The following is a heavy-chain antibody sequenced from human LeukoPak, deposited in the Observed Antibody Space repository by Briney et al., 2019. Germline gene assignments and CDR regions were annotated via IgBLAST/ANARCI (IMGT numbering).Heavy chain of an antibody. CDR3: ARVGRGIAAPFDY. Sequence: GGSLRLSCAASGFTVSSNYMSWVRQAPGKGPEWVSVIYSGGSTYYADSVKGRFTISRDNSKNTLYLQMNSLRAEDTAVYYCARVGRGIAAPFDYWGQGTLVTVSS. CDR2: IYSGGST. V-gene: IGHV3-66*02. J-gene: IGHJ4*02. D-gene: IGHD6-13*01. CDR1: GFTVSSNY.